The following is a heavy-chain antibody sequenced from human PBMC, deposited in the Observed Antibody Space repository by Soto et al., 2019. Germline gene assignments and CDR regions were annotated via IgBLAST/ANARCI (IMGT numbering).Heavy chain of an antibody. J-gene: IGHJ5*02. D-gene: IGHD2-2*02. CDR3: ATAGGGYCSSTSCYTGWFDP. Sequence: QVQLQESGPGLVKPSETLSLTCTVSGGSISSYYWSWIRQPAGKGLEWIGRIYTSGSTNYNPSLKRRVTMSVDTSKNQFSLKLSSVTGADTAVYYCATAGGGYCSSTSCYTGWFDPWGQGTLVTVSS. CDR1: GGSISSYY. V-gene: IGHV4-4*07. CDR2: IYTSGST.